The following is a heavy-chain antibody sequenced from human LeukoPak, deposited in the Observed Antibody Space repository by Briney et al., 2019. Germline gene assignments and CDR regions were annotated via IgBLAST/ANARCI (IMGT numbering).Heavy chain of an antibody. CDR1: GYPFTSYW. V-gene: IGHV1-2*02. Sequence: GASVKVFCRASGYPFTSYWIQWVRQAPGQGLEWMGWLNTDTGGTVYDQKFQDRVTMTRDTSTSAAYMELRTLTSDDTAVYYCARGASFHAYDIWGQGTMVTVSS. CDR2: LNTDTGGT. J-gene: IGHJ3*02. CDR3: ARGASFHAYDI. D-gene: IGHD3-3*02.